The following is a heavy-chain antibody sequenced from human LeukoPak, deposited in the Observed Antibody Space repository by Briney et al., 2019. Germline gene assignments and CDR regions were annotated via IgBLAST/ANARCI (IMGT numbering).Heavy chain of an antibody. D-gene: IGHD5-18*01. CDR2: IRSKGYGGTT. CDR1: GFTFGDHA. Sequence: GGSLRLSCTASGFTFGDHAMSWVRQAPGKGVEWVGFIRSKGYGGTTEYAASVKGRFIISRDDSKSIAYLQMNSLKTEDTAVYYCTRGPIQVWLYYGMDVWGQGTTVIVSS. V-gene: IGHV3-49*04. J-gene: IGHJ6*02. CDR3: TRGPIQVWLYYGMDV.